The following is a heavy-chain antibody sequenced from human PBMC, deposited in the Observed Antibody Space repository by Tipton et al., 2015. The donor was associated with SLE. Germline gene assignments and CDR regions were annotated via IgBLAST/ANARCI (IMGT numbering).Heavy chain of an antibody. V-gene: IGHV4-59*12. D-gene: IGHD3-10*01. Sequence: TLSLTCTVSGGSISSYYWSWIRQPPGKGLEWIGYIYYSGSTNYNPSLKSRVTISVDTSKNQFSLKLSSVTAADTAVYYCARAKLLWFREPRAFDIWGHGTMVTVSS. CDR2: IYYSGST. J-gene: IGHJ3*02. CDR1: GGSISSYY. CDR3: ARAKLLWFREPRAFDI.